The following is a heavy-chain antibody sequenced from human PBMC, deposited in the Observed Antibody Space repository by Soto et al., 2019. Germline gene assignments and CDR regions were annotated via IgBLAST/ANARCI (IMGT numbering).Heavy chain of an antibody. Sequence: QVSLVQSGSEVRKPGASVRVSCKDSGYTFTGYYMHWVRQAPGQGLEWMGWINPKSGDKNYKQNPQGRGTTTRDTTISAADLGVSSLRSDDTAGNDSGRRAVGALEHWGHGALVIVAS. CDR1: GYTFTGYY. CDR3: GRRAVGALEH. J-gene: IGHJ1*01. D-gene: IGHD1-26*01. V-gene: IGHV1-2*02. CDR2: INPKSGDK.